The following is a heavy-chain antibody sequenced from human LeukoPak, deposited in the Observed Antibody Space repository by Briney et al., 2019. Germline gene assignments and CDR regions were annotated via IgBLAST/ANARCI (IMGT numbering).Heavy chain of an antibody. Sequence: PSQTLSLTCTVSGGSMSSGSYYWSWIRQPAGKGLEWIGRIYTSGSTNYNPSLKSRVTISVDTSKNQFSLKLSSVTAADTAVYYCARGRPFDIWGQGTMVTVSS. CDR1: GGSMSSGSYY. J-gene: IGHJ3*02. CDR3: ARGRPFDI. CDR2: IYTSGST. V-gene: IGHV4-61*02.